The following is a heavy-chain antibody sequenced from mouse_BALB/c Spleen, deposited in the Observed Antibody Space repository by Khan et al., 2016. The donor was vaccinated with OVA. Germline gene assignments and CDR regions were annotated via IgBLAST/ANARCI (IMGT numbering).Heavy chain of an antibody. CDR3: ATSYFYGYYFDY. D-gene: IGHD1-1*01. Sequence: EVELVESGGGLVQPGGSRKLSCAASGFAFSSYGMHWVRQAPEKGLEWVAYISSDSTTIYYADTVKGRFTISRDNPKNTPFLQMTSLRYGDTAMYFCATSYFYGYYFDYWGQGTTLTVSS. CDR1: GFAFSSYG. J-gene: IGHJ2*01. V-gene: IGHV5-17*02. CDR2: ISSDSTTI.